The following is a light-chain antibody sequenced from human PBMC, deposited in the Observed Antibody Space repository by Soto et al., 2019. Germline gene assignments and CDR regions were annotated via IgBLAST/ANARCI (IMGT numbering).Light chain of an antibody. Sequence: QSVLTQPLSASASLGASVKLTCTLSSGHSSYAIAWHQQQPEKGPRYLMKLNSDGSHNKGDGIPDRFSGSSSGTERYLTISSLQSEDEADYYCQTWGTGIQVFGGGTKVTVL. CDR3: QTWGTGIQV. J-gene: IGLJ2*01. V-gene: IGLV4-69*02. CDR2: LNSDGSH. CDR1: SGHSSYA.